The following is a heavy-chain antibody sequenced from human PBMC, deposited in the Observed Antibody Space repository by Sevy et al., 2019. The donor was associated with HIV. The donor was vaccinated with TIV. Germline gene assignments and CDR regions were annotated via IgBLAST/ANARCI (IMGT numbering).Heavy chain of an antibody. CDR2: MNPNSGNT. CDR3: ARVLYYYDSSGYSYYFDY. J-gene: IGHJ4*02. CDR1: GYTFTSYD. D-gene: IGHD3-22*01. Sequence: ASVKVSCKASGYTFTSYDINWVQQATGQGLEWMGWMNPNSGNTGYAQKFQGRVTMTRNTSISTAYMELSSLRSEDTAVYYCARVLYYYDSSGYSYYFDYWGQGTLVTVSS. V-gene: IGHV1-8*01.